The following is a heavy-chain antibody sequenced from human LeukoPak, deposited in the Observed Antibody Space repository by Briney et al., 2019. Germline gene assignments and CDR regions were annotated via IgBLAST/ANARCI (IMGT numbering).Heavy chain of an antibody. V-gene: IGHV3-21*01. D-gene: IGHD3-22*01. CDR2: ISSSSSYI. CDR1: GFTFSSYS. CDR3: ARDLRGTMIVVVDYPGDDYYYGTDV. Sequence: AGGSLRLSCAASGFTFSSYSMNWVRQAPGKGLEWVSSISSSSSYIYYADSVKGRFTISRDNAKNSLYLQMNSLRAEDTAVYYCARDLRGTMIVVVDYPGDDYYYGTDVWGQGTTVTVSS. J-gene: IGHJ6*02.